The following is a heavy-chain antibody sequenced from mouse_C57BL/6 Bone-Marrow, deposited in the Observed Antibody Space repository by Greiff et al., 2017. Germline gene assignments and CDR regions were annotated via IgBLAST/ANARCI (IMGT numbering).Heavy chain of an antibody. J-gene: IGHJ4*01. Sequence: QVQLKQPGAELVKPGASVKMSCKASGYTFTSYWITWVKQRPGQGLEWIGDIYPGSGSTNYNEKFKSKATLTVDTSSSTAYMQHSSLTSADSAVYYCARASDEYYYAMDYWGQGTSVTVSS. D-gene: IGHD6-1*01. CDR2: IYPGSGST. V-gene: IGHV1-55*01. CDR1: GYTFTSYW. CDR3: ARASDEYYYAMDY.